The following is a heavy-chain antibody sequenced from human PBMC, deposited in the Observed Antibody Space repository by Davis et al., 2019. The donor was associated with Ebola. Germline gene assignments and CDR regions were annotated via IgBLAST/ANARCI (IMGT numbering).Heavy chain of an antibody. CDR2: INDSGNT. D-gene: IGHD4-11*01. Sequence: SETLSLTCAVYGGSFSGYYWSWIRQPPGKGLEWIGEINDSGNTNYNPSLKTRVTISVDTSKNQFSLKLNSVTAADTAMYYCATTPRYSSHGAYFDYWGQGTLVTVSS. CDR1: GGSFSGYY. J-gene: IGHJ4*02. V-gene: IGHV4-34*01. CDR3: ATTPRYSSHGAYFDY.